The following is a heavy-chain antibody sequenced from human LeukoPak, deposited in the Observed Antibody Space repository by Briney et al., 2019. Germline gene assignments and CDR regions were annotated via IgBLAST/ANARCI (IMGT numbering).Heavy chain of an antibody. D-gene: IGHD4-17*01. CDR3: AKAAKTTVTTRWTFYYYYGMDV. CDR1: GFTVSSYW. V-gene: IGHV3-7*01. J-gene: IGHJ6*02. Sequence: GGSLRLSCAASGFTVSSYWISWVRQAPGKGLEWVANIKQDGSEKYYADSVKGRFTISRDNSKNTLYLQMNSLRAEDTAVYYCAKAAKTTVTTRWTFYYYYGMDVWGQGTTVTVSS. CDR2: IKQDGSEK.